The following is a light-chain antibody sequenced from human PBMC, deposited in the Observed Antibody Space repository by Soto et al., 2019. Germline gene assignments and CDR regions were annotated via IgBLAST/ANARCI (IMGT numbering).Light chain of an antibody. CDR2: AAS. Sequence: DIQMTQSPSSLSASVGDRVTIACRASQSINIYLSWYQQKPGKAPKLLIYAASSLQSGVPSRFSGSGSGTDFTLTISSLQPEDFATYYCQQSSTTPWAFGQGTKVDIK. V-gene: IGKV1-39*01. CDR1: QSINIY. J-gene: IGKJ1*01. CDR3: QQSSTTPWA.